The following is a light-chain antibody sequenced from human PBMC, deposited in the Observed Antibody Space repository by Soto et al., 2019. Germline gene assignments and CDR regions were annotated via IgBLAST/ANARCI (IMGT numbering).Light chain of an antibody. J-gene: IGKJ2*01. CDR2: DAS. V-gene: IGKV1-5*01. Sequence: DFQMTQSPSTLSASVGDRVTITCRASQSISTWLAWYQQKPGKSPKLLIYDASSLQSGVPSRFSGSGSGTEFTLTITSLQPDDFATYYCQQYGNYYTFGQGNKLEIK. CDR3: QQYGNYYT. CDR1: QSISTW.